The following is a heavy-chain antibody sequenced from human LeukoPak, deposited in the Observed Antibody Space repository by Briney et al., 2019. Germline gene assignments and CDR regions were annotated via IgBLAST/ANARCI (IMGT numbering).Heavy chain of an antibody. J-gene: IGHJ6*02. V-gene: IGHV4-59*01. Sequence: LETLSLTCTVSGSSISSYYWSWIRQPPGKGLEWIGYIYYSGSTNYNPSLKSRVAISVDTSKNQFSLKLSSVTAADTAVYYCARAWYYYGMDVWGQGTTVTVSS. CDR2: IYYSGST. CDR1: GSSISSYY. CDR3: ARAWYYYGMDV.